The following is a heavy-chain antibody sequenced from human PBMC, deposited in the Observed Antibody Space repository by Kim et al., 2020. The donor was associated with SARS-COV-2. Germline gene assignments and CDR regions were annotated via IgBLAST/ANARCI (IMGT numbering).Heavy chain of an antibody. V-gene: IGHV5-51*01. CDR1: GYNFAGHW. Sequence: GESLKISCQASGYNFAGHWIGWVRQMPGKGLEWMGMIFPGDSETRYNPSFQGQVSMSADSSIRVVYLHWSSLRASDTAMYYCARHLEISRPDLWGQGTLVTVS. D-gene: IGHD6-6*01. CDR2: IFPGDSET. J-gene: IGHJ5*02. CDR3: ARHLEISRPDL.